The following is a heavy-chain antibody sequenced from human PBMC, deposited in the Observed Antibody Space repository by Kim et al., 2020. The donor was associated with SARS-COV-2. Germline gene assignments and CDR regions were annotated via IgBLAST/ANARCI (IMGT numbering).Heavy chain of an antibody. CDR1: GFTFSSYA. Sequence: GGSLRLSCSASGFTFSSYAMHWVRQAPGKGLEYVSAISSNGGSTYYADSVKGRFTISRDNSKNTLYLQMSSLRAEDTAVYYCVKGLTMVRGVTPDRLDYWGQGTLVTVSS. J-gene: IGHJ4*02. CDR3: VKGLTMVRGVTPDRLDY. V-gene: IGHV3-64D*06. D-gene: IGHD3-10*01. CDR2: ISSNGGST.